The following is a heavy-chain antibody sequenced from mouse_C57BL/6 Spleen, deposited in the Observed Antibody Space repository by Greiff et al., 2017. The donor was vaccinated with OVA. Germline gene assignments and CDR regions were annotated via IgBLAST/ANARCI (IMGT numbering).Heavy chain of an antibody. Sequence: LQQSGASVKISCKASGYAFSSYWMNWVKQRPGKGLEWIGQIYPGDGDTNYNGKFKGKATLTADKSSSTAYMQLSSLTSEDSAVYFCARYLYDYDGAMDYWGQGTSVTVSS. CDR3: ARYLYDYDGAMDY. CDR2: IYPGDGDT. J-gene: IGHJ4*01. V-gene: IGHV1-80*01. CDR1: GYAFSSYW. D-gene: IGHD2-4*01.